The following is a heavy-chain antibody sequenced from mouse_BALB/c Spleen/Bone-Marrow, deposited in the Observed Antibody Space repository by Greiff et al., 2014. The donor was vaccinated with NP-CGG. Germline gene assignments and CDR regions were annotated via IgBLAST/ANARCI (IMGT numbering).Heavy chain of an antibody. D-gene: IGHD1-1*01. CDR3: ARKKGYYYGFDY. V-gene: IGHV3-1*02. CDR1: GYSITSGYI. Sequence: EVQLKESGPDLVKPSESVSLTCTVSGYSITSGYIWCWMRQFPGNNLGWMGYIHYSGSTNYNPSFKGRLTITGDTSKNQFFLQFNSVTTEDTATYYCARKKGYYYGFDYWGQGTTLTVSS. CDR2: IHYSGST. J-gene: IGHJ2*01.